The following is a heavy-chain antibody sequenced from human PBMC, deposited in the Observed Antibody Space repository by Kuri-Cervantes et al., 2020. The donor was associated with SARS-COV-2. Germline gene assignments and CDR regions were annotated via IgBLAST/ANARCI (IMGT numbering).Heavy chain of an antibody. Sequence: ASVKVSCKVSGYTLTELSMHWVRQAPGKGLEWMGGFDPEDGETIYAQKFQGRVTMTEDTSTDTAYMEPSSLRSEDTAVYYCARKEVDCSSTSCIGDLYYYGMDVWGQGTTVTVSS. D-gene: IGHD2-2*01. CDR2: FDPEDGET. CDR3: ARKEVDCSSTSCIGDLYYYGMDV. CDR1: GYTLTELS. V-gene: IGHV1-24*01. J-gene: IGHJ6*02.